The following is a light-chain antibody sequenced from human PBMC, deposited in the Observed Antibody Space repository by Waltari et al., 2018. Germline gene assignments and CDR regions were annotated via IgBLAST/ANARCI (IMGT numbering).Light chain of an antibody. J-gene: IGKJ1*01. V-gene: IGKV3-20*01. CDR3: QHYVRLPAT. Sequence: IVLPQPPGTLSLSPGARATLACRASQMVGRSLAWYQQKPGQAPRLLIYDASRRATGIPDRFSGSGSGTDFSLTISTLEPEDFAVYYCQHYVRLPATFGQGTKVEI. CDR2: DAS. CDR1: QMVGRS.